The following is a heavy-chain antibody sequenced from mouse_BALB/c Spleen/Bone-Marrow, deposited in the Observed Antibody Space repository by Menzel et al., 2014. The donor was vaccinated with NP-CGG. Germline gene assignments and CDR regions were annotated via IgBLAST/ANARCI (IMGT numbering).Heavy chain of an antibody. J-gene: IGHJ2*01. CDR2: IVPANGNT. V-gene: IGHV14-3*02. CDR1: GFNIKDTY. D-gene: IGHD2-4*01. Sequence: EVQLVESGAELVKPGASVKLSCTTSGFNIKDTYMHWVKLRPEQGLEWIGRIVPANGNTKYAPKFQGKATITADTSSNTAYLQLSSLTSEDTAVYFCASYDYEYYFDYWGQGTTLTVSS. CDR3: ASYDYEYYFDY.